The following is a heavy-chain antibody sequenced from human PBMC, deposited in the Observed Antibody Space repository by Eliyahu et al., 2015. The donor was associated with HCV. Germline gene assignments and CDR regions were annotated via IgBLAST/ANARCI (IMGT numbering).Heavy chain of an antibody. CDR2: IKHDGSQK. V-gene: IGHV3-30*04. Sequence: QVQVVESGGGVVQPGRSXXLSCAASGFAFGLYSMNXVRQAPGKGLEWVVTIKHDGSQKYYADSVRGRFTISRDNSKNTLSLQMNNLRPEDTAVYYCAKIGVGWSYGNGMDVWGQGTTVTVSS. CDR3: AKIGVGWSYGNGMDV. J-gene: IGHJ6*02. CDR1: GFAFGLYS. D-gene: IGHD5-18*01.